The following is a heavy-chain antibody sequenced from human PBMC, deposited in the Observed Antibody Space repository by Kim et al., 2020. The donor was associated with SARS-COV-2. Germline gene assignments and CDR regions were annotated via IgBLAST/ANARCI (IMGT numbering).Heavy chain of an antibody. CDR1: GFTFSSYW. D-gene: IGHD2-2*01. V-gene: IGHV3-7*01. Sequence: GGSLRLSCAASGFTFSSYWMSWVRQAPGKGLEWVANIKQDGSEKYYVDSVKGRFTISRDNAKNSLYLQMNSLRAEDTAVYYCARDRTPNHCSSTSCYGLNWFDPWGQGTLVTVSS. J-gene: IGHJ5*02. CDR2: IKQDGSEK. CDR3: ARDRTPNHCSSTSCYGLNWFDP.